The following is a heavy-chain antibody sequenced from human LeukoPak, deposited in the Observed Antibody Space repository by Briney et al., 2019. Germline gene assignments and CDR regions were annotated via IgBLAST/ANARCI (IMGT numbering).Heavy chain of an antibody. D-gene: IGHD3-22*01. Sequence: GGSLRLSCAASGFTFSSYGMHWVRQAPGKGLEWVAVISYDGSNKYYADSVKGRFTISRDNSKNTLYLQMNSLRAEDTAVYYCAKDQAYYYDSSGYFFDYWAREPWSPSPQ. CDR1: GFTFSSYG. CDR2: ISYDGSNK. CDR3: AKDQAYYYDSSGYFFDY. V-gene: IGHV3-30*18. J-gene: IGHJ4*02.